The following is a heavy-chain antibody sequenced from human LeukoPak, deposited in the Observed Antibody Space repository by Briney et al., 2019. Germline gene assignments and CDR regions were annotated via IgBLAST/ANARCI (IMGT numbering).Heavy chain of an antibody. CDR3: AKSGSTSWYLDY. V-gene: IGHV3-53*01. Sequence: GSLRLSCAASGFTVSSNYMSWVRQAPGKGLEWVSVIYSGGSTYYADSVKGQFTISRDNSKNTLYLQMSSLRAEDAAVYYCAKSGSTSWYLDYWGQGTLVTVSS. CDR2: IYSGGST. CDR1: GFTVSSNY. J-gene: IGHJ4*02. D-gene: IGHD6-13*01.